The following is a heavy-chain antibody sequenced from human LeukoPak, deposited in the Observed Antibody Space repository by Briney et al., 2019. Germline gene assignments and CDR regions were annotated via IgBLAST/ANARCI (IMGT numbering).Heavy chain of an antibody. V-gene: IGHV1-18*04. CDR2: INVYTGDT. D-gene: IGHD3-16*01. J-gene: IGHJ4*02. CDR3: ARDTENYDYVWGSLRREPLNDY. Sequence: ASVKVSCKASGYTFTSHSLNWVRQAPGQGLEWMGWINVYTGDTKNAQKLQGRVTMTTDTSTSTAYMELRSLRSDDTAVYYCARDTENYDYVWGSLRREPLNDYWGQGTLVTVSS. CDR1: GYTFTSHS.